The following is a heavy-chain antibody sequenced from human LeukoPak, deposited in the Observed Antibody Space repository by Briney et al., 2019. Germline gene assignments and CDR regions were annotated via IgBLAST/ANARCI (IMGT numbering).Heavy chain of an antibody. CDR1: GYTFTGYY. CDR2: INPNSGGT. D-gene: IGHD6-19*01. J-gene: IGHJ4*02. Sequence: GASVKVSCKASGYTFTGYYMHWVRQAPGQGLEWMGWINPNSGGTNYAQKFQGRVTMTRDTSISTAYMELSSLRSEDTAVYYCARAGSDSSGWYVGYWGQGTLVTVSS. V-gene: IGHV1-2*02. CDR3: ARAGSDSSGWYVGY.